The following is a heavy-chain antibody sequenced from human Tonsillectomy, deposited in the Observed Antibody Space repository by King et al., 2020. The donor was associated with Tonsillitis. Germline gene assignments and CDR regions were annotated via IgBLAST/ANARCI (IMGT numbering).Heavy chain of an antibody. J-gene: IGHJ4*02. V-gene: IGHV4-39*01. CDR3: ARYVSGSFDY. D-gene: IGHD1-26*01. CDR1: GGSISSGDHF. Sequence: QLQESGPGVVKPSETLSLTCTVSGGSISSGDHFWAWSRQPPGKGREWIGDRHYSGPIFYNPALKIRITISGGTSGNRFSLKLSSLTAAYTAVYFCARYVSGSFDYWGQGALVTVSS. CDR2: RHYSGPI.